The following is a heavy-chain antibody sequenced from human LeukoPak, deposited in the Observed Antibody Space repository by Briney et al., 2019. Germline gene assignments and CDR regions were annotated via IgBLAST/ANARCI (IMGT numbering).Heavy chain of an antibody. V-gene: IGHV4-39*07. CDR3: ARLGLTPYYYYMDV. D-gene: IGHD4/OR15-4a*01. CDR1: GGSISSSSCY. CDR2: INHSGST. Sequence: PSETLSLTCTVSGGSISSSSCYWSCIRQPPGKGLEGIGEINHSGSTNYNPSLKSRVTISVDTSKNQFSLKLSSVTAADTAVYYCARLGLTPYYYYMDVGGKGTTVTISS. J-gene: IGHJ6*03.